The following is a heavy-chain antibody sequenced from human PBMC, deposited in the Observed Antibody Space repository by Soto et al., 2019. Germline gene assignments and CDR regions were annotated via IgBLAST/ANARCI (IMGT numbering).Heavy chain of an antibody. CDR1: GGSISSGGYY. J-gene: IGHJ4*02. D-gene: IGHD6-6*01. CDR3: AISQLGTPFDY. CDR2: IYYSGST. Sequence: SENLSLTCTVSGGSISSGGYYWSWIRQHPGKGLEWIGYIYYSGSTYYNPSLKSRVTISVDTSKNQFSLKLSSVTAADTAVYYCAISQLGTPFDYWGQGTLGSGS. V-gene: IGHV4-31*03.